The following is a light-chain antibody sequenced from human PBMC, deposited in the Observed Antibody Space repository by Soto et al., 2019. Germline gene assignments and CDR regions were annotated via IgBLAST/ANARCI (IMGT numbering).Light chain of an antibody. J-gene: IGKJ1*01. CDR1: QSTSTW. Sequence: DIQMTQSPSTLSASVGDRVTITCRASQSTSTWLAWYQHKPGKAPNLLIYKASSLESGVPSRFSGSGSGTEFTLTISSLQPDDVATYYFQQYGRYRTFGQGTKVEIK. V-gene: IGKV1-5*03. CDR3: QQYGRYRT. CDR2: KAS.